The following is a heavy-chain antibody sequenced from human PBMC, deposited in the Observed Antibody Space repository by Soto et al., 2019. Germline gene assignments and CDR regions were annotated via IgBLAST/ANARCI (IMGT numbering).Heavy chain of an antibody. CDR2: IYYSGST. CDR1: GGSISSSSYY. D-gene: IGHD3-3*01. CDR3: VCLFWAAGHYGMDF. V-gene: IGHV4-39*01. J-gene: IGHJ6*02. Sequence: SETLSLTCTVSGGSISSSSYYWGWIRQPPGKGLEWIGSIYYSGSTYYNPSLKSRVTISVDTSKNQFSLKLSSVTAADTAVYYCVCLFWAAGHYGMDFWGQGTTVTVSS.